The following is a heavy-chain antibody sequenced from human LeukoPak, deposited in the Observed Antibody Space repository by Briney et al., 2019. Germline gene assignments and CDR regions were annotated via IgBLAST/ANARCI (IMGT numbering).Heavy chain of an antibody. CDR3: AKDVLHYDSSGYYYIFDY. J-gene: IGHJ4*02. D-gene: IGHD3-22*01. V-gene: IGHV3-30*18. Sequence: ARSLTLSCAASGFTFSSYGMHWVRQAPGKGLEWVAGISYDGSNKYYADSVKGRFTISRDNSKNTLYLQMNRLRAEDTAVYYCAKDVLHYDSSGYYYIFDYWGEGTLVTVSS. CDR1: GFTFSSYG. CDR2: ISYDGSNK.